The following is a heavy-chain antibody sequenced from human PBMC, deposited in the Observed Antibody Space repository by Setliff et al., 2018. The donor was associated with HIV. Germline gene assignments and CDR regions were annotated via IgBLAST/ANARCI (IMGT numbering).Heavy chain of an antibody. D-gene: IGHD5-12*01. J-gene: IGHJ3*02. Sequence: ASVKVSCKASGYTFTGYYMHWVRHAPGQGLEWMGWINPNSGGTNYAQMFQGRVTMTRDTSITTAYMEVSRLTSDDTAVYFCARVVPREVAPGGFDIWGQGTMVTVSS. V-gene: IGHV1-2*02. CDR2: INPNSGGT. CDR3: ARVVPREVAPGGFDI. CDR1: GYTFTGYY.